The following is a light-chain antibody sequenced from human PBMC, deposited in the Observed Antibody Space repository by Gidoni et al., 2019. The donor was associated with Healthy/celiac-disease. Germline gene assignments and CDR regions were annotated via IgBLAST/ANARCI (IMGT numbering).Light chain of an antibody. J-gene: IGKJ5*01. CDR1: QTISHW. V-gene: IGKV1-5*03. CDR3: QQYNSYSLT. CDR2: KAS. Sequence: DIQMTQSPSTLSASVGDRVTITCRASQTISHWLAWYQQKPGNAPKVLIYKASSLESGVPSSFSGSGSGTEFTLTISSLQPDDFATYYCQQYNSYSLTFGQGTRLEI.